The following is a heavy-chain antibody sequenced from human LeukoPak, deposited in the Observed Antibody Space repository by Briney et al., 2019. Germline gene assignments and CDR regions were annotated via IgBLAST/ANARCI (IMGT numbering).Heavy chain of an antibody. CDR1: GYTFTSYG. Sequence: VASVEVSCKASGYTFTSYGISWVRQAPGQGLEWMGWISAYNGNTNYAQKLQGRVTMTTDTSTSTAYMELRSLRSDDTAVYYCARASIAAAGTNYYYYYGMDVWGQGTTVTVSS. CDR2: ISAYNGNT. CDR3: ARASIAAAGTNYYYYYGMDV. V-gene: IGHV1-18*01. D-gene: IGHD6-13*01. J-gene: IGHJ6*02.